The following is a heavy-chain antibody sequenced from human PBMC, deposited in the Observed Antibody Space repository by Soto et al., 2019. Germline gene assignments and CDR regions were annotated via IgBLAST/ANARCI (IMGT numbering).Heavy chain of an antibody. CDR1: AGSISSYD. Sequence: SETLSLTCTVTAGSISSYDWTCIRQHPGKGLEWIGYIYYSGSTNYNPSLKSRVTISVDTSKNQFSLKLSSVTAADTAVYYCARDSGYSYGYGYFDYWGQGTLVTSP. J-gene: IGHJ4*02. D-gene: IGHD5-18*01. CDR3: ARDSGYSYGYGYFDY. CDR2: IYYSGST. V-gene: IGHV4-59*01.